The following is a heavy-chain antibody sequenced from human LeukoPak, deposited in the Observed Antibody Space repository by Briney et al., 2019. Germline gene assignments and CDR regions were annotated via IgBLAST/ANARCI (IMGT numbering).Heavy chain of an antibody. Sequence: GGSLRLSCAASGFTFDDYGMSWVRQAPGKGLEWVSAIVGSGGSTYYADSVKGRFTISRDNSKNTLYLQMNSLRAEDTAVYYCAKGVAAVGTWWGPNFDYWGQGTLVTVSS. CDR3: AKGVAAVGTWWGPNFDY. J-gene: IGHJ4*02. V-gene: IGHV3-23*01. CDR2: IVGSGGST. CDR1: GFTFDDYG. D-gene: IGHD6-13*01.